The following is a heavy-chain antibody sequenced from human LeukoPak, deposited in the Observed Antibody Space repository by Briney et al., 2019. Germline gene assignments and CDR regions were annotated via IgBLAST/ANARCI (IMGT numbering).Heavy chain of an antibody. Sequence: PSETLPLTCTVSGGSISSYYWSWIRQPPGKGLEWIGYIYYSGSTNYNPSLKSRVTISVDTSKNQFSLKLSSVTAADTAVYYCARTGNYYYYMGVWGKGTTVTVSS. V-gene: IGHV4-59*01. CDR2: IYYSGST. D-gene: IGHD1-1*01. CDR1: GGSISSYY. J-gene: IGHJ6*03. CDR3: ARTGNYYYYMGV.